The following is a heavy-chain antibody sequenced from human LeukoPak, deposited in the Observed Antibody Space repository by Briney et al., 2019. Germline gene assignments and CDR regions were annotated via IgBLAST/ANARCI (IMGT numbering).Heavy chain of an antibody. Sequence: SGGSLRLSCAASGFTVSSNHMTWVRQAPGRGLEWVSIIYSGGRTHYAGSVKGRFTISRDNSKNTLYLQMNSLRAADTAVYYCARDLGNYYDSSGYSHWGQGTMVTVSS. CDR1: GFTVSSNH. V-gene: IGHV3-66*01. CDR2: IYSGGRT. D-gene: IGHD3-22*01. J-gene: IGHJ3*01. CDR3: ARDLGNYYDSSGYSH.